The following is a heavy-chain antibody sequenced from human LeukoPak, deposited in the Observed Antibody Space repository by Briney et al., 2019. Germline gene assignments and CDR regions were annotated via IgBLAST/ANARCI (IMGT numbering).Heavy chain of an antibody. D-gene: IGHD4-23*01. CDR1: GYTFTSYD. Sequence: ASVKVSCKASGYTFTSYDINWVRQATGQGLEWMGWMNPNSGNTGYAQKFQGRVTMTRNTSISTAYMELSSLRSEDTAVYYCARVYYGGKTRYYYYYMDVWGKGTTVTVSS. J-gene: IGHJ6*03. V-gene: IGHV1-8*01. CDR3: ARVYYGGKTRYYYYYMDV. CDR2: MNPNSGNT.